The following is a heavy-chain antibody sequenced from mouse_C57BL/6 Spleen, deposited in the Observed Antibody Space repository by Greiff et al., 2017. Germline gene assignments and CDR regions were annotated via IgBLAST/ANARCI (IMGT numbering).Heavy chain of an antibody. V-gene: IGHV1-55*01. D-gene: IGHD3-3*01. CDR3: ASLGLTWDGAMDY. CDR1: GYTFTSYW. CDR2: IYPGSGST. J-gene: IGHJ4*01. Sequence: QVQLKQPGAELVKPGASVKMSCKASGYTFTSYWITWVKQRPGQGLEWIGDIYPGSGSTNYNEKFKSKATLTVDTSSSTAYMQLSSLTSEDSAVYYCASLGLTWDGAMDYWGQGTSVTVSS.